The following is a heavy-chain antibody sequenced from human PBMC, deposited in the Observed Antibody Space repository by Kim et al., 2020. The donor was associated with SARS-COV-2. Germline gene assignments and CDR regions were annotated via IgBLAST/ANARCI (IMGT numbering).Heavy chain of an antibody. CDR2: ISYDGSNK. Sequence: GGSLRLSCAASGFTFSSYAMHWVRQAPGKGLEWVAVISYDGSNKYYADSVKGRFTISRDNSKNTLYLQMNSLRAEDTAVYYCASLQEVFDYWGQGTLVTV. D-gene: IGHD1-1*01. CDR1: GFTFSSYA. J-gene: IGHJ4*02. V-gene: IGHV3-30*04. CDR3: ASLQEVFDY.